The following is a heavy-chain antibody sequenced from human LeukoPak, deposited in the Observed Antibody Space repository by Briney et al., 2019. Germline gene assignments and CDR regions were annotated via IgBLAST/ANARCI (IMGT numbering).Heavy chain of an antibody. D-gene: IGHD3-9*01. J-gene: IGHJ4*02. V-gene: IGHV3-21*01. CDR2: ISSSSSYI. CDR3: ARDRGHYDILPGYYIAAFDY. Sequence: PGGSLRLSCAASGFTFSSYSMNWVRQAPGKGLEWVSSISSSSSYIYYADSVKGGFTISRDNAKNSLYLQMNSLRAEDTAVYYCARDRGHYDILPGYYIAAFDYWGQGTLVTVSS. CDR1: GFTFSSYS.